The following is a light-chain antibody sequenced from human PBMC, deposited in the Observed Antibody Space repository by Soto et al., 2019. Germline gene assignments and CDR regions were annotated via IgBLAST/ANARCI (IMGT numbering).Light chain of an antibody. CDR1: SNDVGGYNY. J-gene: IGLJ1*01. CDR2: EVN. CDR3: SSYVGSNSYV. V-gene: IGLV2-8*01. Sequence: QSVLTQPPSASGSPGKSVTISCTGTSNDVGGYNYVSWYQQHPGKAPKLMFYEVNKRPSGVPDRFSGSKSGNTASLTVSGLQAEDEADYYCSSYVGSNSYVFGTGTKVTVL.